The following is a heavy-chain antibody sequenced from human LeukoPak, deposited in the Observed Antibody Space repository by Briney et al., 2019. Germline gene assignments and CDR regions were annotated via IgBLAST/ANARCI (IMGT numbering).Heavy chain of an antibody. V-gene: IGHV3-30*04. D-gene: IGHD5-12*01. CDR3: ARHGDSYDSPYDY. CDR2: ILENGSNQ. Sequence: PGGSLRLSCAASGFTFSNYIMHWVRQAPGKGLDWVAVILENGSNQYYADSVKGRFTISRDNSKNTLFLQMNSLRGEDTAMYYCARHGDSYDSPYDYWGQGTLVTVSS. J-gene: IGHJ4*02. CDR1: GFTFSNYI.